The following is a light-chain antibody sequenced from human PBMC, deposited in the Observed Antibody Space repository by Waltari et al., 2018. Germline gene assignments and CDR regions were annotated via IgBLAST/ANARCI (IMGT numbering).Light chain of an antibody. V-gene: IGKV1-NL1*01. J-gene: IGKJ4*02. CDR3: QQYAATPLT. Sequence: DIQMTQSPSSLSASVGDRVTITCRASQAISNSLAWYQQKPGKAAKVLLYRASTLESGVPSRFSGSGTGTDYTLTISSLQPEDFATYYCQQYAATPLTFGGGTKVEIK. CDR2: RAS. CDR1: QAISNS.